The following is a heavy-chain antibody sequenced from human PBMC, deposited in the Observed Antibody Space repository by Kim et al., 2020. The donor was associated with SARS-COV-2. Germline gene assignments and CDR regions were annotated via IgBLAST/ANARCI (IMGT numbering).Heavy chain of an antibody. J-gene: IGHJ3*02. CDR1: GYTFTSYG. V-gene: IGHV1-18*01. D-gene: IGHD3-3*01. CDR2: ISANIGTA. CDR3: ARGHRSIKILGVVIDPIPPITPDDAFDI. Sequence: ASVKVSCKASGYTFTSYGISWVRQAPGQGLEWMGWISANIGTANYAKKLQGRVTMTTDTSTSTAYMELRILRSDDTAVYYCARGHRSIKILGVVIDPIPPITPDDAFDIWGQGTMVTVSS.